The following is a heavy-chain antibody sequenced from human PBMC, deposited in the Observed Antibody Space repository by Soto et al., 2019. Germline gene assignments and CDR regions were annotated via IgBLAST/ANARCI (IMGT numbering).Heavy chain of an antibody. Sequence: PSETLSLTCTVSGGSISSYYWTWIRQPPGKGLEWFGYISDSGSTSYNPSLKSRVTISLDTSKNQFSLNLGSVTAADTAVYYCARGTSGWYFDYWGQGTLVTVSS. J-gene: IGHJ4*02. CDR3: ARGTSGWYFDY. CDR2: ISDSGST. CDR1: GGSISSYY. D-gene: IGHD6-19*01. V-gene: IGHV4-59*01.